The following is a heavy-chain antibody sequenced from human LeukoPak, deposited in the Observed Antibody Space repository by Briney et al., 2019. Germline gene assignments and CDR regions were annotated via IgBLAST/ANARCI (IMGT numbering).Heavy chain of an antibody. CDR2: INPSGGST. Sequence: GASVKVSCKASGYTFTSYYMHWVRQAPGQGLEWMGIINPSGGSTSYAQKFQGRVTMTRDTSTSTVYMELSSLRSEDTAVYYCARVRYCGGDCYPFDYWGQGTLVTVSS. J-gene: IGHJ4*02. V-gene: IGHV1-46*01. CDR3: ARVRYCGGDCYPFDY. CDR1: GYTFTSYY. D-gene: IGHD2-21*01.